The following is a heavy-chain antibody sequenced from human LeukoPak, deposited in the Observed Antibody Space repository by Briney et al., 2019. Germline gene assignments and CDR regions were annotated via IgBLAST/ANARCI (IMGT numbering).Heavy chain of an antibody. CDR1: GFTFSSYE. CDR3: ARERYYYDSSGYFYY. Sequence: GGSLRLSCAASGFTFSSYEMNWVRQAPGKGLEWVSYVSSSGSTIYYADSVKGRFTISRDNPKNTLYLQMNSLRAEDTAVYYCARERYYYDSSGYFYYWGQGTLVTVSS. J-gene: IGHJ4*02. V-gene: IGHV3-48*03. CDR2: VSSSGSTI. D-gene: IGHD3-22*01.